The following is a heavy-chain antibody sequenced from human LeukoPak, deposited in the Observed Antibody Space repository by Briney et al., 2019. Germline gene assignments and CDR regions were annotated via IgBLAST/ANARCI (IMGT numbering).Heavy chain of an antibody. D-gene: IGHD6-13*01. J-gene: IGHJ1*01. Sequence: ASVNVSCKASGGTFSSYAISWVRQAPGQGLEWMGRIIPILGIANYAQKFQGRVTITADKSTSTAYMELSSLRSEDTAVYYCARDRVAAAGTPGAEYFQHWGQGTLVTVSS. V-gene: IGHV1-69*04. CDR3: ARDRVAAAGTPGAEYFQH. CDR1: GGTFSSYA. CDR2: IIPILGIA.